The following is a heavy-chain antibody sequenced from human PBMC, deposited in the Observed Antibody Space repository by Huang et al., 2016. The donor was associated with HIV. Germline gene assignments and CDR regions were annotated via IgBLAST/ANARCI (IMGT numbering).Heavy chain of an antibody. D-gene: IGHD1-1*01. J-gene: IGHJ3*01. CDR3: ARGRDTTEMDTVDDALDV. CDR1: GGPFSTHY. V-gene: IGHV4-34*02. CDR2: IKYNGQA. Sequence: QVRLQQWGGGLVRPSETLSRTCAVYGGPFSTHYWSGIRPSPGKGLEWLAEIKYNGQANFNPSLRSRVSSSGDTSKNQFSLNVTSVTAADTAIYYCARGRDTTEMDTVDDALDVWDQGTLVIVSS.